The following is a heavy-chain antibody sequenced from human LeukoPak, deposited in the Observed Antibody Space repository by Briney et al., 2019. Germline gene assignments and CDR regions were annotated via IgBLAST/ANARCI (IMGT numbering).Heavy chain of an antibody. J-gene: IGHJ4*02. Sequence: SSETLSLTCTVSGGSISSGGYYWSWIRQHPGKGLEWIGYIYYSGSTYYNPSLKSRVTISVDMSKNQFSLKLSSVTAADTAVYYCARGDSGYYPPDYWGQGTLVTVSS. V-gene: IGHV4-31*03. D-gene: IGHD3-22*01. CDR3: ARGDSGYYPPDY. CDR1: GGSISSGGYY. CDR2: IYYSGST.